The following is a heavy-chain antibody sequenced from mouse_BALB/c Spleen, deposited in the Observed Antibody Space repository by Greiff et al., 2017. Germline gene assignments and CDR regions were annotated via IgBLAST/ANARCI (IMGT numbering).Heavy chain of an antibody. J-gene: IGHJ4*01. CDR1: GFSLSTSGMG. CDR3: ARNWDDYYAMDD. D-gene: IGHD4-1*01. Sequence: VKLMESGPGILQPSQTLSLTCSFSGFSLSTSGMGVGWIRQPSGKGLEWLAHIWWDADKRYNPALKSRLTISKDTSSNQVFLKIASVDTADTATYYCARNWDDYYAMDDWGQGTSVTVSS. V-gene: IGHV8-8*01. CDR2: IWWDADK.